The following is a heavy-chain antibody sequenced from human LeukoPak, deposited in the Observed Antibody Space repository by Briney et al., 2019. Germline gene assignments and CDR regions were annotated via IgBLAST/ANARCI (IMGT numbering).Heavy chain of an antibody. CDR1: GFTFSSNG. Sequence: GGSLRLSCVASGFTFSSNGMHWVRQAPGKGLEWVAVISYDGSNKYYADSVKGRFTISRDNSKNTLYLQMNSLRAEDTAVYYCAREPSPYDSSGYVPFDYWGQGTLVTVSS. J-gene: IGHJ4*02. D-gene: IGHD3-22*01. V-gene: IGHV3-30*19. CDR3: AREPSPYDSSGYVPFDY. CDR2: ISYDGSNK.